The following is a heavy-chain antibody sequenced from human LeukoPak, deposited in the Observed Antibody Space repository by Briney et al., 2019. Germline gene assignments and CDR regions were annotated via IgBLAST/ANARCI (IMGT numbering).Heavy chain of an antibody. V-gene: IGHV1-69-2*01. J-gene: IGHJ5*02. CDR2: VDPEDGET. D-gene: IGHD4-11*01. Sequence: GASVKVSCKVSGYTFTDYYMHWVQQAPGKGLEWMGLVDPEDGETIYAEKFQGRVTITADTSTDTAYMELSSLRSEDTAVYYCATGIYSRWFDPWGQGTLVTVSS. CDR3: ATGIYSRWFDP. CDR1: GYTFTDYY.